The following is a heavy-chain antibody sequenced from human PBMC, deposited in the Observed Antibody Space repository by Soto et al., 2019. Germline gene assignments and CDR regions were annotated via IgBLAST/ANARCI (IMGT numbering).Heavy chain of an antibody. CDR3: AKHPTYCYYMDV. CDR1: GFTFRDNY. V-gene: IGHV3-11*01. J-gene: IGHJ6*03. CDR2: ITSSGSYR. Sequence: QVQLVESGGGLVKPGGSLRLSCAASGFTFRDNYMTWIRQAPGKGLQWISYITSSGSYRHYADSVKGRFTISRDNANNSLYLQMNNLRAEDTAVYYCAKHPTYCYYMDVWGKGTTVIVSS.